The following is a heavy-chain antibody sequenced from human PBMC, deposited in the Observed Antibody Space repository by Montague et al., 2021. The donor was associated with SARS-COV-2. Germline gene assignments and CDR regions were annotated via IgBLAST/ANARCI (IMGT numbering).Heavy chain of an antibody. CDR3: ARRLTGLEPPFDP. D-gene: IGHD1-1*01. CDR2: VYYNGDT. V-gene: IGHV4-59*08. CDR1: GGSTASHY. Sequence: SETLSLTCTVSGGSTASHYWNWIRQSPGKRPEWIGYVYYNGDTKYNPSLQSRVTISIDTSETQFSLRLNSVTAADSAVYYCARRLTGLEPPFDPWGQGTLVTVSS. J-gene: IGHJ5*02.